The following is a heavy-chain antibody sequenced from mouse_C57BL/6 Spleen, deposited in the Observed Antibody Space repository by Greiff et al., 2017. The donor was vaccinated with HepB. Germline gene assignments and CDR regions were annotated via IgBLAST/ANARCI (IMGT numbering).Heavy chain of an antibody. CDR1: GFNIKDDY. D-gene: IGHD2-5*01. CDR3: TTPAYYSNYGYFDV. CDR2: IDPENGDT. V-gene: IGHV14-4*01. J-gene: IGHJ1*03. Sequence: VQLQQSGAELVRPGASVKLSCTASGFNIKDDYMHWVKQRPEQGLEWIGWIDPENGDTEYASKFQGKATITADTSSNTAYLQLSSLTSEDTAVYYCTTPAYYSNYGYFDVWGRGTTVTVSS.